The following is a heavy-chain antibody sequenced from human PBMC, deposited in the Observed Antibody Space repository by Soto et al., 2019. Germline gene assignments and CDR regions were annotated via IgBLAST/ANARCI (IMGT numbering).Heavy chain of an antibody. CDR1: GATFSSYA. CDR3: ARDKGAYYSHLVY. Sequence: VLLVQSGAEVKKPGSSVKVSCKLSGATFSSYAMSWVRQAPGQGLEWIGGIIPFFGTPNYAQKFQGRVTITADTSTATSYMELSSLRSDDTAVYYCARDKGAYYSHLVYRGQGTLVTVSS. D-gene: IGHD3-22*01. J-gene: IGHJ4*02. V-gene: IGHV1-69*06. CDR2: IIPFFGTP.